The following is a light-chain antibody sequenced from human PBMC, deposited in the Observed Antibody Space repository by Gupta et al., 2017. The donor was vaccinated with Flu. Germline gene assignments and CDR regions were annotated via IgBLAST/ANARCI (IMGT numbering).Light chain of an antibody. Sequence: VIIHCARNTGSSASNYVHWYQQRPGEAPTVVIYKDKRRHSGVPDRFSGSIDISSKAASLTISGRKTEDEAAYYGQSNEVQNCEVFGTGTKVTVL. CDR2: KDK. J-gene: IGLJ1*01. CDR3: QSNEVQNCEV. V-gene: IGLV6-57*03. CDR1: TGSSASNY.